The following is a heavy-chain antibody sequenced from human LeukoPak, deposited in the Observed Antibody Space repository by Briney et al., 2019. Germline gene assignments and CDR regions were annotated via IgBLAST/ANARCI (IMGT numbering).Heavy chain of an antibody. J-gene: IGHJ4*02. Sequence: GGSLRLSCGASGFTFSTYAMSWVRQAPGKGREWVSAISSSGGSTYYADSVKGRFTISRDNSKNTLSLQMNSLRAEDTAVYYCAKDALSYSSGWIDYWGQGTLVTVSS. D-gene: IGHD6-19*01. V-gene: IGHV3-23*01. CDR3: AKDALSYSSGWIDY. CDR2: ISSSGGST. CDR1: GFTFSTYA.